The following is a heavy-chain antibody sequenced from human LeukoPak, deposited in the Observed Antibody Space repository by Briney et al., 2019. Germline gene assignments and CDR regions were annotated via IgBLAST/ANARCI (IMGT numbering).Heavy chain of an antibody. V-gene: IGHV3-30*02. Sequence: GGSLRLSCAESGFTFSSYGMHWVRQAPGKGLEWVAFIRYDGSNKYYADSVKGRFTISRDNSKNTLYLQMNSLRAEDTAVYYCAKVRRVPAATYFDYWGQGTLVTVSS. CDR3: AKVRRVPAATYFDY. J-gene: IGHJ4*02. CDR2: IRYDGSNK. D-gene: IGHD2-2*01. CDR1: GFTFSSYG.